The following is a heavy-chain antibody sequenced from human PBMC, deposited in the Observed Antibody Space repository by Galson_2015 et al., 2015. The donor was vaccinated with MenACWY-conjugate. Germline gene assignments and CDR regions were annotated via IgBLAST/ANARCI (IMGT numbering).Heavy chain of an antibody. D-gene: IGHD2-21*01. CDR2: IKQDGSEK. V-gene: IGHV3-7*03. CDR1: GFTFSSDW. CDR3: ARALVIRADAFDI. Sequence: SLRLSCAASGFTFSSDWMSWVRQAPGKGLEWVANIKQDGSEKYYVDSVKGRFTISRDNAKNSLYLQMNSLRAEDTAVYYCARALVIRADAFDIWGQGTMVTVSS. J-gene: IGHJ3*02.